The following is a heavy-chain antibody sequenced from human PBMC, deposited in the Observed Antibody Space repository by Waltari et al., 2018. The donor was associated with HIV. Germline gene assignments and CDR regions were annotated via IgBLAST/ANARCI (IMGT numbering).Heavy chain of an antibody. J-gene: IGHJ4*02. D-gene: IGHD6-19*01. CDR2: ISYYGDNK. Sequence: QGQLVESGGGVVQPGRSLSLSCAASRFTFSSYAIHWVRQAPGKGLEWGAVISYYGDNKYYADSVKGRFTISRDNSKNTLYLQMNSLRAEDTAVYYCAKGASGWSPGYWGQGTLVTVSS. V-gene: IGHV3-30*18. CDR1: RFTFSSYA. CDR3: AKGASGWSPGY.